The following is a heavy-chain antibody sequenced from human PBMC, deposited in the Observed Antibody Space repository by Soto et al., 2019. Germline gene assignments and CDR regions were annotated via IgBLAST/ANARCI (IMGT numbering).Heavy chain of an antibody. CDR2: ITGTGDFI. V-gene: IGHV3-23*01. CDR3: AKFHRPYGASRAFDL. J-gene: IGHJ5*02. CDR1: GFTFSNYA. Sequence: GGSLRLSCATSGFTFSNYAMSWVRQAPGKGLEWVSIITGTGDFIYYADSVKGRFTISSDNSKSTVTLQMSSLGVDDTAVYYCAKFHRPYGASRAFDLWGPGTLVTVSS. D-gene: IGHD4-17*01.